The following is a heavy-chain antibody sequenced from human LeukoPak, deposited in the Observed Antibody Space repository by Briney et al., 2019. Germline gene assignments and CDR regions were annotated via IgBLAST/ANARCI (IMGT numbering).Heavy chain of an antibody. V-gene: IGHV3-21*01. D-gene: IGHD2-2*01. CDR1: GFSFSKSS. CDR2: ISIGSSPYT. CDR3: ARVGRFCSSTSCQDHGMDV. J-gene: IGHJ6*04. Sequence: GGSLRLSCAASGFSFSKSSMLWFRQAPGKGLEWVSSISIGSSPYTYYADSLKGRFTISRDNSKNTLYLQMNSLRAEDTAVYYCARVGRFCSSTSCQDHGMDVWGKGTTVTVSS.